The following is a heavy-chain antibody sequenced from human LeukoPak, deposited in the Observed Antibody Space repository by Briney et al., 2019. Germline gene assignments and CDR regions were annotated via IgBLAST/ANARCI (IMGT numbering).Heavy chain of an antibody. CDR3: ATLTLGI. J-gene: IGHJ3*02. CDR1: GFTFSSYD. CDR2: IGTAGDT. V-gene: IGHV3-13*01. Sequence: GGSLRLSCAASGFTFSSYDMHWVRQATGKGLEWVSAIGTAGDTYYPGSVKGRSTISRENAKNSLYLQMNSLRAEDTAVYYCATLTLGIWGQGAMVTVSS. D-gene: IGHD7-27*01.